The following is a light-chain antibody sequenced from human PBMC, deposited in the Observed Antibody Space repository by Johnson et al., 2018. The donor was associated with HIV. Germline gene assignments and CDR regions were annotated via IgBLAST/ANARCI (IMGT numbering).Light chain of an antibody. V-gene: IGLV1-51*02. J-gene: IGLJ1*01. CDR2: YND. Sequence: HSVLTQPPSVSAAPGRWVTVSCSGTTSNIGDHSVSWFQHLPGAAPKLLIYYNDRRPSGVPDRFSGSKSAASATLDITGLQSGDEGDYYCATWDASLSANVFGTGTKVTVL. CDR3: ATWDASLSANV. CDR1: TSNIGDHS.